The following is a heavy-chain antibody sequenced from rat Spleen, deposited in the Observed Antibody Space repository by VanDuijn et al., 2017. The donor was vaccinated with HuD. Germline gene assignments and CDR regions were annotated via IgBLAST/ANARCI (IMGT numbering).Heavy chain of an antibody. CDR2: MWSDGDT. CDR3: ARAGSAAISLGNWFAY. D-gene: IGHD1-2*01. V-gene: IGHV2-32*01. Sequence: QVQLKESGPGLVQPSQTLSLTCTVSGFSLSNYGVFWVRQPPGKGLEWMGEMWSDGDTSYNSALKSRLSISRDTSKSQVFLKMSSLQTEDTATYYCARAGSAAISLGNWFAYWGQGTLVTVSS. CDR1: GFSLSNYG. J-gene: IGHJ3*01.